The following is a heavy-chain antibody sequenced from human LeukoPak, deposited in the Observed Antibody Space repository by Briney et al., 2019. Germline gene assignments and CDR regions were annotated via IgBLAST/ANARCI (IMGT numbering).Heavy chain of an antibody. CDR2: IFWDTDT. D-gene: IGHD2-15*01. CDR1: GFSLSTSAVG. Sequence: ESGPTLVNPTQTLTLTCTFSGFSLSTSAVGVGWIRQPPGKALEWLALIFWDTDTRYSPSLKNRLTITNGTSKNQVVLTLTNVDPVDTATYYCAHASPCRGGSCSEFFQHWGQGTLVTVSS. V-gene: IGHV2-5*02. CDR3: AHASPCRGGSCSEFFQH. J-gene: IGHJ1*01.